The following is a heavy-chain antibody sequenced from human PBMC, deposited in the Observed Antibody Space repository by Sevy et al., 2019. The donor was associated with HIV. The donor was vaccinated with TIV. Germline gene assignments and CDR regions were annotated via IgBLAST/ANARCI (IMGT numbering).Heavy chain of an antibody. CDR2: INPNSGGT. Sequence: ASVKVSCKASGYTFTGYYMHWVRQAPGQGLEWMGWINPNSGGTNYAQKFQGRVTMTRDTSISTAYMELSRLRSDDTAVYYCARDVMTMVTTDAFDIWGQGTMVTVSS. CDR1: GYTFTGYY. CDR3: ARDVMTMVTTDAFDI. V-gene: IGHV1-2*02. J-gene: IGHJ3*02. D-gene: IGHD4-17*01.